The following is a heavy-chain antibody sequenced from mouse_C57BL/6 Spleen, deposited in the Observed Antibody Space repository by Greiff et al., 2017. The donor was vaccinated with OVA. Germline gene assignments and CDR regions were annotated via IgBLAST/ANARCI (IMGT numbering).Heavy chain of an antibody. CDR1: GFTFSSYG. CDR2: ISSGGSYT. V-gene: IGHV5-6*01. D-gene: IGHD2-4*01. J-gene: IGHJ4*01. Sequence: EVQRVESGGDLVKPGGSLKLSCAASGFTFSSYGMSWVRQTPDKRLEWVATISSGGSYTYYPDSVKGRFTISRDNAKNTLYLQMSSLKSEDTAMYYCARPYYDYDDYAMDYWGQGTSVTVSS. CDR3: ARPYYDYDDYAMDY.